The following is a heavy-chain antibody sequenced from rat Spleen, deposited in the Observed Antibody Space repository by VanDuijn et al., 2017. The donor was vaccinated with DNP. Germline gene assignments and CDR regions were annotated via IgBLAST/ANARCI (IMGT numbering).Heavy chain of an antibody. CDR2: ISTSGSRT. CDR1: GFTFSDYN. J-gene: IGHJ3*01. CDR3: ATHQGVRIITPYNWFAY. D-gene: IGHD1-6*01. Sequence: EVQLVESGGGLVQPGRSLKLSCAASGFTFSDYNMAWVRQAPKKGLEWVATISTSGSRTYYPDSVKGRFTISRDNAKNTLYLQMDSLRSEDTATYYCATHQGVRIITPYNWFAYWGQGTLVTVSS. V-gene: IGHV5-7*01.